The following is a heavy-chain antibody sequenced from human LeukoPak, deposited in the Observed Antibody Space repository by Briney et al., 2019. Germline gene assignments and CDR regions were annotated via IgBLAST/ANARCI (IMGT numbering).Heavy chain of an antibody. D-gene: IGHD2-15*01. CDR2: ISDSGEST. Sequence: GGSLRLSCTASGFTFTNSALSWVRRAPGKGLEWVSTISDSGESTYYADSAKARFTISRDNSRNKLYLQMDSLSVEDTAIYYCAKGGHDKYYFGHWGQGTLVTVSS. V-gene: IGHV3-23*01. CDR1: GFTFTNSA. CDR3: AKGGHDKYYFGH. J-gene: IGHJ4*02.